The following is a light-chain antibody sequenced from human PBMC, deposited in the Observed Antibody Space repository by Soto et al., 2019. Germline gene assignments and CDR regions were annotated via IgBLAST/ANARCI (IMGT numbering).Light chain of an antibody. J-gene: IGKJ5*01. CDR2: GAS. CDR3: QQYGSSPIT. CDR1: QNVSSSY. V-gene: IGKV3-20*01. Sequence: EIMLTQSPGTLSLSPGERVTLSCRASQNVSSSYLAWYQQQPGQAPRLLFYGASSRATGIPDRFSGSGSGTDFTLTISRLEPEDFAVYYCQQYGSSPITFGQGTRLEIK.